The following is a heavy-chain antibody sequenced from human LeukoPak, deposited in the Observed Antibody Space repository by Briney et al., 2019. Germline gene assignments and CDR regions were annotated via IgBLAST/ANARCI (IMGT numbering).Heavy chain of an antibody. CDR3: ARFSSIAAAFDY. D-gene: IGHD6-13*01. Sequence: PSETLSLTCAVYGGSFSDYYWNWIRQPPGKGLEWIGEINHSGSTNYNPSLKSRVTISVDTSKNQFSLNLSSVTAADTAVYYCARFSSIAAAFDYWGLGTLVTVSS. CDR2: INHSGST. CDR1: GGSFSDYY. J-gene: IGHJ4*02. V-gene: IGHV4-34*01.